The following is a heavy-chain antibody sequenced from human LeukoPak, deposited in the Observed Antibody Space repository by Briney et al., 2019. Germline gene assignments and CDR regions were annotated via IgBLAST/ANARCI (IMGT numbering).Heavy chain of an antibody. Sequence: GASVKVSCKASGYTFTSYGISWVRQAPGQGLEWMGRISAYNGNTNYAQKLQGRVTMTTDTSTSTAYMELRSLRSDDTAVYYCARGGLLRYFDWLLYSYWGQGTLVTVSS. J-gene: IGHJ4*02. V-gene: IGHV1-18*01. CDR3: ARGGLLRYFDWLLYSY. CDR1: GYTFTSYG. CDR2: ISAYNGNT. D-gene: IGHD3-9*01.